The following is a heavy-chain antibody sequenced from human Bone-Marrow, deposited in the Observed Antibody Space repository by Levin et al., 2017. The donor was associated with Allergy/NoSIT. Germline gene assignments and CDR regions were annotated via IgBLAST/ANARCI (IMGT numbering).Heavy chain of an antibody. J-gene: IGHJ6*03. CDR2: IWYDGSHE. D-gene: IGHD3-10*01. CDR1: AFTFSTYG. CDR3: AKRESGSYFGYMDV. V-gene: IGHV3-30*02. Sequence: GGSLRLSCAASAFTFSTYGMHWVRQAPGKGLEWLAFIWYDGSHEYYSDSVKGRFTISRDNSKNTLYPQINRLRVEDTAVYYCAKRESGSYFGYMDVWGKGTTVTVSS.